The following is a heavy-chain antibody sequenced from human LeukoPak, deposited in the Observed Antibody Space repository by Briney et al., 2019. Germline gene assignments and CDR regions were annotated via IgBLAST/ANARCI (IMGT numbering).Heavy chain of an antibody. Sequence: ASVKVSCKVSGYTLAELPMHWVRQAPGKGLEWMGGFHTEDHERVYAQRFQGRIILTEDNSTDTTYMELSGLTSEDTAIYFCTHSDYWGQGTPITVSS. CDR3: THSDY. CDR1: GYTLAELP. CDR2: FHTEDHER. V-gene: IGHV1-24*01. J-gene: IGHJ4*02.